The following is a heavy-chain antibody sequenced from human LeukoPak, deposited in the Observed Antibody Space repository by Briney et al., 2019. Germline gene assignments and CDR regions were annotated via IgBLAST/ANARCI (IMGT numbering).Heavy chain of an antibody. D-gene: IGHD3-22*01. V-gene: IGHV1-46*01. J-gene: IGHJ5*02. CDR1: GYTFTSYY. Sequence: ASVKVSCKASGYTFTSYYMHWVRQAPGQGLEWMGIINPSGGSTSYAQKFQGRVTMTRDMSTSTVYMELSSLRSEDTAAYYCARDLYYDSSGYSREFDPWGQGTLVTVSS. CDR3: ARDLYYDSSGYSREFDP. CDR2: INPSGGST.